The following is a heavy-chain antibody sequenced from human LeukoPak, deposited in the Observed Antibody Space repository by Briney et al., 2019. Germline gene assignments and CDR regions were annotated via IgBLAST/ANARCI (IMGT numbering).Heavy chain of an antibody. CDR3: ATGVLLWFGELKD. J-gene: IGHJ4*02. Sequence: GASVKVSCKASGGTFSSYAISWVRQAPGQGLEWMGGIIPIFGTAIYAQKFQGRVTMTEDTSTDTAYMELSSLRSEDTAVYYCATGVLLWFGELKDWGQGTLVTVSS. V-gene: IGHV1-69*06. CDR1: GGTFSSYA. CDR2: IIPIFGTA. D-gene: IGHD3-10*01.